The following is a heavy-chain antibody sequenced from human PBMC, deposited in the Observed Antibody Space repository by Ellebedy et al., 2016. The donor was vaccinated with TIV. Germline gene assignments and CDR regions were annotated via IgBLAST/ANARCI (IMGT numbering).Heavy chain of an antibody. J-gene: IGHJ1*01. D-gene: IGHD2-2*01. V-gene: IGHV3-74*01. Sequence: GESLKISCAASGFSIRGYWMHWVRQAPGKGLVWVSRINSDGTSTTYAESVKGRFTISRDNAKNTVFLQMNSLRAEDTAVYYCARDIDTPAGALNAEYFQQWGQGTLVTVSS. CDR2: INSDGTST. CDR1: GFSIRGYW. CDR3: ARDIDTPAGALNAEYFQQ.